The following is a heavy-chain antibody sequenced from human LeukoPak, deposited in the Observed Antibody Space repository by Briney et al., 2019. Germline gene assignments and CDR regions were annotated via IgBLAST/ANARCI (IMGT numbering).Heavy chain of an antibody. CDR2: ISGSGGST. CDR1: GFTFSDYG. J-gene: IGHJ4*02. Sequence: PGGSLRLSCVASGFTFSDYGMIWVRQAPGKGLEWVSGISGSGGSTYYADSVKGRFTISRDNSKNTLYLQMNSLRAEDTAVYYCAKVLIVGATPDNYWGQGTLVTVSS. V-gene: IGHV3-23*01. D-gene: IGHD1-26*01. CDR3: AKVLIVGATPDNY.